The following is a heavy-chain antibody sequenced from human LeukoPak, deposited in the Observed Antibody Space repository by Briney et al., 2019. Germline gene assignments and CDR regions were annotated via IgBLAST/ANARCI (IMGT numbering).Heavy chain of an antibody. Sequence: GGSLRLSCAASGFTFSSYWMSWVRQAPGKGLEWVAFIRYDGSSEYYADSVKGRFTISRDNSKNTLYLQMNSLRAEDTAVYYCARGPSGYHNTGGQGTLVTVSS. CDR3: ARGPSGYHNT. V-gene: IGHV3-30*02. D-gene: IGHD5-12*01. J-gene: IGHJ4*02. CDR2: IRYDGSSE. CDR1: GFTFSSYW.